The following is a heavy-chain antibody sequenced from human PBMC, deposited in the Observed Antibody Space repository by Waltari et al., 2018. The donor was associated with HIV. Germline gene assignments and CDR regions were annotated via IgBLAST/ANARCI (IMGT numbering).Heavy chain of an antibody. J-gene: IGHJ4*02. CDR2: INTKTGNP. CDR1: GYTLTKYA. CDR3: ARGPGRSLDY. V-gene: IGHV7-4-1*02. D-gene: IGHD3-10*01. Sequence: QVQLVQSGSELRKPGASVKVSCKAAGYTLTKYATNWVRQAPGQGLEWVGWINTKTGNPTYAQGFTGRFVFSLDTSVSTTYLQISSLKAEDTAVYYCARGPGRSLDYWGQGTLVTVSS.